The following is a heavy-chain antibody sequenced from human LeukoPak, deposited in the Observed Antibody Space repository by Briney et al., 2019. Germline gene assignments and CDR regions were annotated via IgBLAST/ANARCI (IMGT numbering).Heavy chain of an antibody. J-gene: IGHJ3*02. CDR2: IYYSGST. CDR3: ARPTSRSGYEFDI. CDR1: GGSISSYY. D-gene: IGHD5-12*01. V-gene: IGHV4-59*01. Sequence: PSETLSLTCTVSGGSISSYYWSWIRQPPGKGLEWIGYIYYSGSTNYNPSLKSRVTISVDTSKNQFSLKLSSVPAADTAVYYCARPTSRSGYEFDIWGQGTMVTVSS.